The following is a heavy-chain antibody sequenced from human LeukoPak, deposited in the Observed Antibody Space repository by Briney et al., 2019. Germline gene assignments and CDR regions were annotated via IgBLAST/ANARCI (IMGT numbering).Heavy chain of an antibody. V-gene: IGHV3-23*01. Sequence: GGSQRLSCAASGFTFSSYAMTWVRQAPGKGLEWVSAISGSGGGTYYADSVKGRFTISRDNSKNTLYLQMNSLRAEDTAVYYCAKAYDLLTGSQRLRAFDYWGQGTLVTVSS. D-gene: IGHD3-9*01. CDR1: GFTFSSYA. J-gene: IGHJ4*02. CDR3: AKAYDLLTGSQRLRAFDY. CDR2: ISGSGGGT.